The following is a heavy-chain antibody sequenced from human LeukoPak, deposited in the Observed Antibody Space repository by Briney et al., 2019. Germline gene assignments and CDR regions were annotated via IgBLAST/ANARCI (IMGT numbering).Heavy chain of an antibody. CDR3: ARELGHSSGDLNAFDI. CDR1: GGSISSYY. Sequence: SETLSLTCTVSGGSISSYYWSWIRQPPGKGLEWIGYIYYSGSTNYNPSLKSRVTISVDTSKNQFSLKLSSVTAADTAVYYCARELGHSSGDLNAFDIWGQGTMVTVSS. J-gene: IGHJ3*02. D-gene: IGHD3-22*01. CDR2: IYYSGST. V-gene: IGHV4-59*12.